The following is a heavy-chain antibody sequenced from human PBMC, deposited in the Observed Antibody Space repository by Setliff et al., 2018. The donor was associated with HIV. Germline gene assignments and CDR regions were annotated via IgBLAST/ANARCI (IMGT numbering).Heavy chain of an antibody. CDR1: GFTFSTYW. CDR2: ISNDGSTT. CDR3: VTDIESHPYYNLDY. V-gene: IGHV3-74*01. J-gene: IGHJ4*02. D-gene: IGHD3-10*01. Sequence: GGSLRLSCATSGFTFSTYWMHWVRQAPGKGLVWVSCISNDGSTTHYADSVKGRLTISRDNARSTLYLQMDSLRSEDTAVYYCVTDIESHPYYNLDYWGLGTLVTVSS.